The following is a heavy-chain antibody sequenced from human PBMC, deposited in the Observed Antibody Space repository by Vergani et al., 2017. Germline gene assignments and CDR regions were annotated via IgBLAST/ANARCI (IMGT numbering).Heavy chain of an antibody. CDR2: ISWNSGSI. Sequence: EVQLVESGGGLVQPGRSLRLSCAASGFTFDDYAMHWVRQAPGKGLEWVSGISWNSGSIGYADSVKGRFTISRDNAKNSLYLQMNSLRAEDTASYYCAKDLGTSSGGGWFEPWGQGTLVTVSS. CDR3: AKDLGTSSGGGWFEP. V-gene: IGHV3-9*01. CDR1: GFTFDDYA. J-gene: IGHJ5*02. D-gene: IGHD6-6*01.